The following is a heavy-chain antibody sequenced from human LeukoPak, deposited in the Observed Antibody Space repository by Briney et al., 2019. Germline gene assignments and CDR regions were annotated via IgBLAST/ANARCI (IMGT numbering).Heavy chain of an antibody. CDR1: GFTFSNYA. CDR2: ISGSGDSA. CDR3: AKDHSTGYYYIDY. V-gene: IGHV3-23*01. Sequence: GGSLRLSCAASGFTFSNYAMSWVRQAPGKGLEWVSVISGSGDSAYYADSVEGRFTISRDNSKNTLYLQMNSLRAEDTAVYYCAKDHSTGYYYIDYWGQGTLVTVSS. J-gene: IGHJ4*02. D-gene: IGHD3-22*01.